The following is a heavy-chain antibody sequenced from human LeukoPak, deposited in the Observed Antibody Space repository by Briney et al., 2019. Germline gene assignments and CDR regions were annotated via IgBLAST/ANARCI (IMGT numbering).Heavy chain of an antibody. J-gene: IGHJ3*02. CDR1: GGSISSSSYY. V-gene: IGHV4-39*07. D-gene: IGHD5-24*01. Sequence: SETLSLTCTVSGGSISSSSYYWGWIRQPPGKGLEWIGSIYYSGSTYYNPSLKSRVTISVDTSKNQFSLKLSSVTAADTAVYYCARVEMSTNAFDIWGQGTMVTVSS. CDR3: ARVEMSTNAFDI. CDR2: IYYSGST.